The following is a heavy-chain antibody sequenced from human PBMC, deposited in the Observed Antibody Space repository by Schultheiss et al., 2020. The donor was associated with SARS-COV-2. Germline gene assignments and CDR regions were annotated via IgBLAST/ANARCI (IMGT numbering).Heavy chain of an antibody. J-gene: IGHJ4*02. Sequence: GSLRLSCTVSGGSVSSGSYYWSWIRQPPGKGLEWIGYIYYSGSTNYNPSLKSRVTISVDTSKNQFSLKLSSVTAADTAVYYCARVGIAAAGPYFDYWGQGTLVTVSS. CDR2: IYYSGST. CDR1: GGSVSSGSYY. D-gene: IGHD6-13*01. CDR3: ARVGIAAAGPYFDY. V-gene: IGHV4-61*01.